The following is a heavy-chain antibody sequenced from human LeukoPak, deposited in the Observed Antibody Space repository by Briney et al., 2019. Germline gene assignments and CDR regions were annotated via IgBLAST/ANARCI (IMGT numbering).Heavy chain of an antibody. CDR1: GGSFSGYY. Sequence: PSETLSLTCAVYGGSFSGYYWSWIRQPPGKGLEWIGEINHSGSTNYNPSLKSRVTISVDTSKNQFSLKLSSVTAADTAVYYCARDRFDYWGREPWSPSPQ. CDR2: INHSGST. CDR3: ARDRFDY. J-gene: IGHJ4*02. V-gene: IGHV4-34*01.